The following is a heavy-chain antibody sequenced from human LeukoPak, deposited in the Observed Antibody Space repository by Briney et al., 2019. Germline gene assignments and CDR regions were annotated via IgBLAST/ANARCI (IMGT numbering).Heavy chain of an antibody. CDR1: GYTFTGYY. CDR2: INPSGGST. Sequence: ASVKVSCKASGYTFTGYYMHWVRQAPGQGLEWMGIINPSGGSTSYAQKFQGRVTMTRDTSTSTVYMEMSSLRSEDTAVYYCARGGNTIFGVVIDAFDYWGQGTLVTVSS. CDR3: ARGGNTIFGVVIDAFDY. V-gene: IGHV1-46*01. D-gene: IGHD3-3*01. J-gene: IGHJ4*02.